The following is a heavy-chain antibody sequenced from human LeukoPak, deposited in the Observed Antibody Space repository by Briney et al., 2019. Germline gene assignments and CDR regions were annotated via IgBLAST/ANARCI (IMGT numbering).Heavy chain of an antibody. CDR2: IYTSGST. Sequence: SGTLSLTCTVSGGSISSYYWSWIRQPAGKGLEWIGRIYTSGSTNYNPSLKSRVSISVDTSKNQVSLKLYSVTASDAAIYYCARHLSGTTMSHYFDFWGQGTLVTVSS. CDR3: ARHLSGTTMSHYFDF. D-gene: IGHD1-1*01. V-gene: IGHV4-4*07. J-gene: IGHJ4*02. CDR1: GGSISSYY.